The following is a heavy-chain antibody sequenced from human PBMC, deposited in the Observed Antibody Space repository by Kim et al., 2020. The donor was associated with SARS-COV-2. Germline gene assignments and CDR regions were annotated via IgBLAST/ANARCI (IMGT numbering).Heavy chain of an antibody. CDR2: IYYSGST. CDR1: GGSISSSSYY. D-gene: IGHD2-15*01. CDR3: ARRMVASWWFDY. J-gene: IGHJ4*02. V-gene: IGHV4-39*01. Sequence: SETLSLTCTVSGGSISSSSYYWGWIRQPPGKGLEWIGSIYYSGSTYYNPSLKSRVTISVDTSKNQFSLKLSSVTAADTAVYYCARRMVASWWFDYWGQGTLVTVSS.